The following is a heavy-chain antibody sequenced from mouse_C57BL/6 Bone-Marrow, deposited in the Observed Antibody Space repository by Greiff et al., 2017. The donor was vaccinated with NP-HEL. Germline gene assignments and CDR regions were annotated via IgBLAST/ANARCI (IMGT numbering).Heavy chain of an antibody. CDR2: ISNGGGST. D-gene: IGHD1-1*01. CDR3: ARRVHYYGYAMDY. CDR1: GFTFSDYY. Sequence: EVMLVESGGGLVQPGGSLKLSCAASGFTFSDYYMYWVRQTPEKRLEWVAYISNGGGSTYYPDTVKGRFTISRDNAKNTLYLQMSRLKSEDTAMYYCARRVHYYGYAMDYWGQGTSVTVSS. V-gene: IGHV5-12*01. J-gene: IGHJ4*01.